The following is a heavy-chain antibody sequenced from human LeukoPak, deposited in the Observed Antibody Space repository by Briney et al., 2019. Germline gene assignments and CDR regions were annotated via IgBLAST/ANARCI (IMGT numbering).Heavy chain of an antibody. V-gene: IGHV1-69*05. CDR3: ARGDPDYGDDPRFDY. CDR2: IIPIFGTA. Sequence: ASVKVSCKASGGTFSSYAISWVRQAPGQGLEWMGRIIPIFGTANYAQKFQGRVTITTDESTSTAYMELSSLRSEDTAVYYCARGDPDYGDDPRFDYWAREPWSPSPQ. J-gene: IGHJ4*02. CDR1: GGTFSSYA. D-gene: IGHD4-17*01.